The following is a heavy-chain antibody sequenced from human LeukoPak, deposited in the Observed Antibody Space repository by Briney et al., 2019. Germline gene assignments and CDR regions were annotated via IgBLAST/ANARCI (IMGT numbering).Heavy chain of an antibody. V-gene: IGHV3-11*01. D-gene: IGHD3-22*01. Sequence: GGSLRLSCAASGFTFSDYYMSWIRQAPGKGLEWVSYISSSGSTIYYADSVKGRFTISRDNAKNSLYLQMNSLRAEDTAVYYCAKESYYDSSGYYGYWGQGTLVTVSS. CDR1: GFTFSDYY. J-gene: IGHJ4*02. CDR2: ISSSGSTI. CDR3: AKESYYDSSGYYGY.